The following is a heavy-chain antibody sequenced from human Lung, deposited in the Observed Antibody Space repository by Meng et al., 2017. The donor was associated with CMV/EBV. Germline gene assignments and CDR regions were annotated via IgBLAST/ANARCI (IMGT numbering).Heavy chain of an antibody. CDR3: ARDLYDFWSGWSY. D-gene: IGHD3-3*01. J-gene: IGHJ4*02. V-gene: IGHV3-21*01. Sequence: ESXKISXAASGFTFSGYSMNWVRQAPGKGLEWVSSISSSSSYIYYADSVKGRFTISRDNAKNSLYLQMTSLSAEDTAVYYCARDLYDFWSGWSYWGQGTLVTVSS. CDR1: GFTFSGYS. CDR2: ISSSSSYI.